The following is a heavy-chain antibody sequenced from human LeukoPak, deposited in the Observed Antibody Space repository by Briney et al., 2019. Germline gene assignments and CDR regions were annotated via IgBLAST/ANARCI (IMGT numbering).Heavy chain of an antibody. D-gene: IGHD3-16*02. J-gene: IGHJ4*02. CDR3: ARDAGDYVWGSYRYEYYFDY. V-gene: IGHV3-48*03. Sequence: PGGSLRLSCAASGFTFSSYEMNWVRQAPGKGLEWVSYISSSGSTIYYADSVKGRFTISRDNAKNSLYLQMNSLRAEDTAVYYCARDAGDYVWGSYRYEYYFDYWGQGTLVTVSS. CDR1: GFTFSSYE. CDR2: ISSSGSTI.